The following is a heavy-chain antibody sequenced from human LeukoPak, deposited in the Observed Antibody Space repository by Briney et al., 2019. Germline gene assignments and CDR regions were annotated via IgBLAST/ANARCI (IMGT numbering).Heavy chain of an antibody. CDR2: ISGSGGTA. Sequence: GGSLRLSCAVSRFTFSSYAMSWVRQAPGKGLEWVSAISGSGGTAYYADSVKGRFTISRDNSKNTLYLQMNSLRAEDTAIYYCANAYGDYAYWGQGTLVTVSS. V-gene: IGHV3-23*01. J-gene: IGHJ4*02. CDR3: ANAYGDYAY. CDR1: RFTFSSYA. D-gene: IGHD4-17*01.